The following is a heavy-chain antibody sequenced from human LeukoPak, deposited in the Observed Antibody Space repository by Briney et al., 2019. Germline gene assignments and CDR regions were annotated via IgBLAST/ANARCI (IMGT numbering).Heavy chain of an antibody. CDR2: ISYDGSNK. CDR1: GFTFSSYG. J-gene: IGHJ3*02. V-gene: IGHV3-30*19. D-gene: IGHD5-18*01. Sequence: PGGSLRLSCAASGFTFSSYGMHWVRQAPGKGLEWVALISYDGSNKYYADSVKGRFTISRDNSKNTLHLQMNSLRAEDTAVFYCARGRFGEAWIQLWTGAFDIWGQGTMVTVSS. CDR3: ARGRFGEAWIQLWTGAFDI.